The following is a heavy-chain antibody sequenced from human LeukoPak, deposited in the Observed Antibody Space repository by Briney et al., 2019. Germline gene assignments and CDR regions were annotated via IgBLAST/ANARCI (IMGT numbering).Heavy chain of an antibody. J-gene: IGHJ4*02. D-gene: IGHD3-22*01. V-gene: IGHV1-2*02. CDR1: GYPFSGYY. CDR2: INPNIGAT. Sequence: ASVKVSCKASGYPFSGYYMHWVRQAPGQGLEWMGWINPNIGATTYAQKFQGRVTMTRDTSISTAYMELSRLTSDDTAVYYCAREADSSRGYRIFDYWGQGTLVTVSS. CDR3: AREADSSRGYRIFDY.